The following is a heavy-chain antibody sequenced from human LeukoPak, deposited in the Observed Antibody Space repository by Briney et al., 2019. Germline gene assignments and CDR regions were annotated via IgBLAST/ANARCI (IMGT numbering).Heavy chain of an antibody. CDR1: GFTFSSYG. Sequence: GRSLSLSCAASGFTFSSYGMHWVRQAPGKGLEWVAVIWYDGSNKYYADSVKGRFTISRDNSKNTLYLQMNSLRAEDTAVYYCARESYSSSPNYYYYYGMDVWGQGTTVTVSS. J-gene: IGHJ6*02. CDR3: ARESYSSSPNYYYYYGMDV. V-gene: IGHV3-33*01. D-gene: IGHD6-6*01. CDR2: IWYDGSNK.